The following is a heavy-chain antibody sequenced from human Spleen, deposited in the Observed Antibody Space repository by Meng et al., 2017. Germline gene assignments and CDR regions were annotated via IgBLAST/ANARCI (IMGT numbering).Heavy chain of an antibody. CDR2: IIPIFGTA. CDR3: VRDRPDRVCDCLTGDGYYYGMNI. V-gene: IGHV1-69*05. D-gene: IGHD3-9*01. J-gene: IGHJ6*02. Sequence: SVKVSCKASGCTFSSYSISWVRQAPGQGLEWMGGIIPIFGTANYAQKFQGRVMITTDASTSTAYTELSSLRSDDTTVYFCVRDRPDRVCDCLTGDGYYYGMNIWGQGTTVTVSS. CDR1: GCTFSSYS.